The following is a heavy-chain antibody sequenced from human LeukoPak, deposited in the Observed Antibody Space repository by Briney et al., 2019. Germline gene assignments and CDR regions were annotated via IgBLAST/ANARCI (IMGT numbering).Heavy chain of an antibody. V-gene: IGHV4-4*07. CDR3: ARDSRGATTLGYYYYGMDV. D-gene: IGHD1-26*01. Sequence: PSETLSLTCTVSGGSISSYYWSWIRQPAGKGLEWIGRIYTSGSTNYNPSLKSRVTMSVDTSKNQFSLKLSSVTAADTAVYYCARDSRGATTLGYYYYGMDVWGQGTTVTVSS. CDR2: IYTSGST. CDR1: GGSISSYY. J-gene: IGHJ6*02.